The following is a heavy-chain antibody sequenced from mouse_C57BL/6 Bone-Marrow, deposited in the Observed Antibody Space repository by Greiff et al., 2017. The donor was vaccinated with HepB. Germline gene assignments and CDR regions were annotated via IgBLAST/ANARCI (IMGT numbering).Heavy chain of an antibody. CDR1: GYTFTSYG. D-gene: IGHD2-5*01. CDR3: ARKGYSNYEAWFAY. V-gene: IGHV1-81*01. CDR2: IYPRSGNT. J-gene: IGHJ3*01. Sequence: QVQLKESGAELARPGASVKLSCKASGYTFTSYGISWVKQRTGQGLEWIGEIYPRSGNTYYNEKFKGKATLTADKSSSTAYMELRSLTSEDSAVYFCARKGYSNYEAWFAYWGQGTLVTVSA.